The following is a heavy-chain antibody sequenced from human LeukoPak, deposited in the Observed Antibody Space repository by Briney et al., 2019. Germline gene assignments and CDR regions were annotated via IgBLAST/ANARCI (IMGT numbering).Heavy chain of an antibody. J-gene: IGHJ4*02. CDR2: ISQDGSEK. Sequence: GGSLRLSCAASGFTFSSYWMSWVRQAPGKGLEWVGQISQDGSEKYYVDSVRGRFTFSRDNAKNSLYLQMNSLRAEDTAVYYCARDSSGTTFDYWGQGTLVTVSS. CDR3: ARDSSGTTFDY. D-gene: IGHD1-7*01. CDR1: GFTFSSYW. V-gene: IGHV3-7*01.